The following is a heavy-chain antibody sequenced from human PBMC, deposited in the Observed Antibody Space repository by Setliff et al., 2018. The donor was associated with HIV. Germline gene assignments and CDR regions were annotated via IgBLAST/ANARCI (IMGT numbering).Heavy chain of an antibody. J-gene: IGHJ4*02. D-gene: IGHD6-6*01. CDR3: SSSSSDSDFDY. CDR1: GGSFSGYY. CDR2: INHSGST. Sequence: PSETLSLTCAVYGGSFSGYYWNWIRQPPGKGLEWIGEINHSGSTNYNPSLKSRVTISVDTSKNQFSLKLTSVTAADTAVYYCSSSSSDSDFDYWGQGTLVTVS. V-gene: IGHV4-34*01.